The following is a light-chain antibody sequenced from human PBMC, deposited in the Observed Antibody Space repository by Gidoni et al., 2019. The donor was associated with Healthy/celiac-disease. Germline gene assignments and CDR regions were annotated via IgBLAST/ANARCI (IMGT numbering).Light chain of an antibody. J-gene: IGLJ2*01. Sequence: QSALTQPASVSGSPGQSITISCTGTSRDVGSYNLVSWYQQHPGKAPKLMIYEGSKRPSGVSNRFSGSKSGNTASLTISGLQAEDEADYYCCSYAGSSILVFGGGTKLTVL. CDR1: SRDVGSYNL. V-gene: IGLV2-23*01. CDR2: EGS. CDR3: CSYAGSSILV.